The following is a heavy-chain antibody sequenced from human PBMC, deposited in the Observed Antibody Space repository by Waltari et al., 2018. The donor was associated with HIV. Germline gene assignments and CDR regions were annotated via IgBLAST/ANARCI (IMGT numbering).Heavy chain of an antibody. D-gene: IGHD6-13*01. CDR2: RKKDERVL. CDR3: ARRGGRSSPLGY. V-gene: IGHV3-7*01. Sequence: EVQLVESGGGLVQPGGSLRLSCAASGFTFSSYWMSWVRQAPGSGMGWVENRKKDERVLYYVDSGKGRFTSSRDNAKNSLYLQMNSLRAEDTAVYFCARRGGRSSPLGYWGQGTLVTVSS. J-gene: IGHJ4*02. CDR1: GFTFSSYW.